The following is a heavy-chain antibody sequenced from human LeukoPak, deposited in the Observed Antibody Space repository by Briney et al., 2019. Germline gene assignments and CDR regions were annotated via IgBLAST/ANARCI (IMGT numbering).Heavy chain of an antibody. CDR1: GFTFSSYS. V-gene: IGHV3-21*01. Sequence: GGSLRLSCAASGFTFSSYSMNWVRQAPGKGLEWVSSISSSSSYIYYADSVKGRFTISRDNAKNSLYLQMNSLRAEDTAVYYCARAGPPAYYYYYYMDVWGKGTTVTVSS. D-gene: IGHD7-27*01. J-gene: IGHJ6*03. CDR3: ARAGPPAYYYYYYMDV. CDR2: ISSSSSYI.